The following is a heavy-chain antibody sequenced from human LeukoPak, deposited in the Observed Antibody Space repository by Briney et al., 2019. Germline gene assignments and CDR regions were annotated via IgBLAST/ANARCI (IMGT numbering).Heavy chain of an antibody. CDR2: IKSESDGGTT. CDR3: TTSGWFDH. Sequence: AGSLTLSCAASRFAFSQAWMSWVRQAPGKGLEWVGRIKSESDGGTTDYAAPVKGRFTISRDDSKNTLFLQMNSLQTEDTAVYYCTTSGWFDHWGQGTLGSVSS. CDR1: RFAFSQAW. V-gene: IGHV3-15*01. D-gene: IGHD1-26*01. J-gene: IGHJ5*02.